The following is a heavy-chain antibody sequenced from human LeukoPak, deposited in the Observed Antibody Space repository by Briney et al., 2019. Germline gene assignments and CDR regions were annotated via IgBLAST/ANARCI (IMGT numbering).Heavy chain of an antibody. J-gene: IGHJ6*03. CDR3: ARGSYDFWSGYYRDYYYYYMDV. Sequence: SETLSLTCAVYGGSFSGYYWSWIRQPPGKGLEWIGEINHSGSTYYNPSLKSRVTISVDTSKNQFSLKLSSVTAADTAVYYCARGSYDFWSGYYRDYYYYYMDVWGKGTTVTVSS. CDR2: INHSGST. V-gene: IGHV4-34*01. D-gene: IGHD3-3*01. CDR1: GGSFSGYY.